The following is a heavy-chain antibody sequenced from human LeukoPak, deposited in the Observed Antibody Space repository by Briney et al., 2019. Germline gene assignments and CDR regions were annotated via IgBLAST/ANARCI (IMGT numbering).Heavy chain of an antibody. V-gene: IGHV3-48*02. CDR2: ISSSSSTI. CDR3: ARDNISGNGAFDI. D-gene: IGHD4-23*01. J-gene: IGHJ3*02. Sequence: PGRSLRLSCAVSGFTFDDYAMHWVRQAPGKGLEWVSYISSSSSTIYYADSVKGRFTISRDNAKNSLYLQMNSLRDEDTAVYYCARDNISGNGAFDIWGQGTMVTVSS. CDR1: GFTFDDYA.